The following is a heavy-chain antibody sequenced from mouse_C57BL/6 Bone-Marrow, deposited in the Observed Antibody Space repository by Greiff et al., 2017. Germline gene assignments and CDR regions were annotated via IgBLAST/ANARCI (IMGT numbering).Heavy chain of an antibody. CDR3: ARSVDGYYYFDY. CDR2: INPGSGGT. D-gene: IGHD2-3*01. Sequence: QVQLQQSGAELVRPGTSVKVSCKASGYAFTNYLIEWVKQRPGQGLEWIGVINPGSGGTNYNEKFKGKATLTADKSSSTAYMQLSSLTSEDSAVYFCARSVDGYYYFDYWGQGTTLTVSS. J-gene: IGHJ2*01. CDR1: GYAFTNYL. V-gene: IGHV1-54*01.